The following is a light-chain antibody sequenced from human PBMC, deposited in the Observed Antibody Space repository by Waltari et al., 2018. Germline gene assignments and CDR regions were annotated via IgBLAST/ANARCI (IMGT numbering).Light chain of an antibody. CDR1: QAISSA. Sequence: AVQLTQSPSSLSASVGDRVTITCRARQAISSALAWYQQKPGKAPNLLIYDASNLESGVQSRFSGSGSGTHFTLTISSLQPADFATYYCQQLHSYPVTFGGGTKVEIK. CDR2: DAS. J-gene: IGKJ4*01. V-gene: IGKV1-13*02. CDR3: QQLHSYPVT.